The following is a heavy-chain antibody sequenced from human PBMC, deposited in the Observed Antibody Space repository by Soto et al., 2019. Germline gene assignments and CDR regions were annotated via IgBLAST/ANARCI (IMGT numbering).Heavy chain of an antibody. CDR2: IIPILAIP. J-gene: IGHJ1*01. Sequence: QVQLVQSGAEVKKPGSSVKVSCQASGGTFNSYTITWVRQAPGQGLEWMGRIIPILAIPTYEKTFQGRVTFAAYKSKHTVYMELSSLKSEDTPVYYCARTATVYRNSMFPAEICHHWGQSNLVSVST. D-gene: IGHD3-10*02. CDR1: GGTFNSYT. CDR3: ARTATVYRNSMFPAEICHH. V-gene: IGHV1-69*02.